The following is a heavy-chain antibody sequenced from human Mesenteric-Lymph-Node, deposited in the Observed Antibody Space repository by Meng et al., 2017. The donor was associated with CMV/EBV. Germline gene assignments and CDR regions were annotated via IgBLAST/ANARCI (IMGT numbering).Heavy chain of an antibody. CDR3: AKEYDFWSGYPQNFDP. Sequence: GESLKISCAASGFTFSNYAMSWVRQAPGEGLEWVSAISGSSGRTYYADFEKGRFTISRDNSKNTLYLQMNSLRAEDTAVYYCAKEYDFWSGYPQNFDPWGQGTLVTV. D-gene: IGHD3-3*01. CDR1: GFTFSNYA. CDR2: ISGSSGRT. J-gene: IGHJ5*02. V-gene: IGHV3-23*01.